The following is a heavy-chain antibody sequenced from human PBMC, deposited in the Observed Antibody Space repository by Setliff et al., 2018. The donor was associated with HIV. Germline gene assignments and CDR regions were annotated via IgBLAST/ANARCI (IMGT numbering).Heavy chain of an antibody. CDR2: MNPSNPNT. V-gene: IGHV1-8*03. Sequence: GASVKVSCKASGYTFTNYDINWVRQASGQGLELMEWMNPSNPNTGYPHKFQGRVTITRDTSISTVYMELSRLRSDDTAVYYCASKLYCTNGVCLDAYDIWGQGTMVTVSS. D-gene: IGHD2-8*01. CDR3: ASKLYCTNGVCLDAYDI. CDR1: GYTFTNYD. J-gene: IGHJ3*02.